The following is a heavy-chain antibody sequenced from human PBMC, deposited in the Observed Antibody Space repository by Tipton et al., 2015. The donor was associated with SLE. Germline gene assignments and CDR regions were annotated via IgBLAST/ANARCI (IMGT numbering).Heavy chain of an antibody. CDR2: MYSGGST. CDR1: GFTVSSNY. J-gene: IGHJ5*02. V-gene: IGHV3-53*01. CDR3: TSPRLPP. Sequence: GSLRLSCAASGFTVSSNYMTWVRQAPGKGLEWVSIMYSGGSTYYAGSVKDRFTISRDTSKNTLYLQMNSLRAEDTAVYYCTSPRLPPWGQGTLVIVSS. D-gene: IGHD2-21*01.